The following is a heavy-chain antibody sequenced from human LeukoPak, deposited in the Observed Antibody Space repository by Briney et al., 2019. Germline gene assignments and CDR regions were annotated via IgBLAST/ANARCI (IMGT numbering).Heavy chain of an antibody. CDR3: SKPLYSSSGYYGGDY. D-gene: IGHD3-22*01. CDR2: ISNSGGST. V-gene: IGHV3-23*01. CDR1: GFTFSSFA. Sequence: GGSLRLSCAASGFTFSSFAMNWVRQTPGKGLEWVSTISNSGGSTYYADSVKGRFTISRDNSKNTLYLQMISLRAEDTAVYYCSKPLYSSSGYYGGDYWGQGTLVTVSS. J-gene: IGHJ4*02.